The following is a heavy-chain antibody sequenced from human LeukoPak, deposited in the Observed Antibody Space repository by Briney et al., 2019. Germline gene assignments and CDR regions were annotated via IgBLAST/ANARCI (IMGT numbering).Heavy chain of an antibody. CDR2: IYSGGSI. D-gene: IGHD2-21*02. Sequence: PGGSLRLSCAASGFTVSRKYMSWVRQAPGKGLEWVSLIYSGGSIYYADSVKGRFSISRDNSKNTLYLQMNSLRVEDTAVYYCASSNCDGDCYLDYWGQGSLVTVSS. CDR1: GFTVSRKY. CDR3: ASSNCDGDCYLDY. J-gene: IGHJ4*02. V-gene: IGHV3-53*01.